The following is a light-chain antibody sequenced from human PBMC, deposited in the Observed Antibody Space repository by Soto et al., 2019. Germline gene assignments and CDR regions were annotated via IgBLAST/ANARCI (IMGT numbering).Light chain of an antibody. CDR2: GAY. CDR1: QSVSNNY. CDR3: QQYGSSPRIT. Sequence: EIVLTQSPGTLSLSPGERATLSCRASQSVSNNYLAWYQQKPGQAPRLLIYGAYXRYTGIAERFSGSGFGTDFTLTISRLESEAFALYYCQQYGSSPRITVDQGTRVE. V-gene: IGKV3-20*01. J-gene: IGKJ5*01.